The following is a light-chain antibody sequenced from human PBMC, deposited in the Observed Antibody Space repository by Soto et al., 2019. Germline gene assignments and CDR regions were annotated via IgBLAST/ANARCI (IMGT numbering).Light chain of an antibody. CDR2: DAT. CDR3: QQFAKSST. J-gene: IGKJ1*01. CDR1: HNIERW. Sequence: QMTQSPSTLSASVGDRVTITCRASHNIERWMAWYQQKPGRAPSLLIFDATTLHSGVPSRFSGGGSGTEFTLTINGLQPDDFATYYCQQFAKSSTLGQGTKVDIK. V-gene: IGKV1-5*01.